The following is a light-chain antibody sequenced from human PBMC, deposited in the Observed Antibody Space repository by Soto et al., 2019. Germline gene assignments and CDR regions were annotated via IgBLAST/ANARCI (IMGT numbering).Light chain of an antibody. CDR3: AAWDDSLNGFYV. CDR1: SSNIGSNN. V-gene: IGLV1-44*01. Sequence: QSVLTQPPSASGTPGQRVTISCSGSSSNIGSNNVNWYQQVPGTAPKLLIYSNDQRPSGVPDRFSGSKSGSSASLASSGLQSEDEADYYCAAWDDSLNGFYVFGTGTKLTVL. J-gene: IGLJ1*01. CDR2: SND.